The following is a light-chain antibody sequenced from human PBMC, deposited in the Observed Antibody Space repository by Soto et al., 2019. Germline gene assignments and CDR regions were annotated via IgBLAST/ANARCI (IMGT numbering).Light chain of an antibody. CDR2: DNY. Sequence: QSALTQPPSVSAAPGQKVTISCSGCSSSIGNNYVSWYQQLPGTAPKLLIYDNYKRPSGIPGRFSGSKSGTSATLGITGLQTGDEADYYCGTWDSSLSGVVFGGGTKLTVL. J-gene: IGLJ2*01. V-gene: IGLV1-51*01. CDR1: SSSIGNNY. CDR3: GTWDSSLSGVV.